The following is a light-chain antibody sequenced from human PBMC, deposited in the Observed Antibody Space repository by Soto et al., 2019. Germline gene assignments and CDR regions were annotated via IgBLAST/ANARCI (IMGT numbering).Light chain of an antibody. CDR2: GAS. V-gene: IGKV3-20*01. J-gene: IGKJ3*01. CDR3: QQYGSSIFT. Sequence: EIVLTQSPGTLFLSPGERATLACRASQSVSSNYLAWYQQKPGQAPRLLIYGASSRATGIPDRFSGGGSGTDFTLTISRLEPEHFAVYYCQQYGSSIFTFGPGTKVDIK. CDR1: QSVSSNY.